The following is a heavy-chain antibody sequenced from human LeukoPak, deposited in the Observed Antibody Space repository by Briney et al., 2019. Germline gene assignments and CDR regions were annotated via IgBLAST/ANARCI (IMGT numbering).Heavy chain of an antibody. Sequence: AGGSLRLSCAAAGFTFSSYGMHSVRQAPGKGLEWVAFIRYDESNKYYADSVKGRFTISRDNSKNTLYLQMNSLRAEDTAVYYCAKDSEGDTAMDPLDYWGQGTLVTVSS. V-gene: IGHV3-30*02. D-gene: IGHD5-18*01. J-gene: IGHJ4*02. CDR2: IRYDESNK. CDR3: AKDSEGDTAMDPLDY. CDR1: GFTFSSYG.